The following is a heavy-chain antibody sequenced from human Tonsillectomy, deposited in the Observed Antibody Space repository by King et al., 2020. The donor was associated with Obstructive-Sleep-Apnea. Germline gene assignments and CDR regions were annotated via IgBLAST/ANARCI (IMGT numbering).Heavy chain of an antibody. CDR2: ISGSGGST. D-gene: IGHD6-13*01. CDR3: ANEHVHSSSWADYVDY. J-gene: IGHJ4*02. CDR1: GFTFSSYA. Sequence: VQLVESGGGLVQPGGSLRLSCAASGFTFSSYAMSWVRQAPGKGLEWVSAISGSGGSTYYANSVKGRFTISRDNSKNTLYLQMNSLRAEDTAVYYCANEHVHSSSWADYVDYWGQGTLVTVSS. V-gene: IGHV3-23*04.